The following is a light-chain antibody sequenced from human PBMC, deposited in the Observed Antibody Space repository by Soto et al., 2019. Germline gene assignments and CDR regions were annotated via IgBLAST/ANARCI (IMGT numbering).Light chain of an antibody. Sequence: TPYPVTLSLSPVVRATLSWRASQTISNRLLAWYQQKPGQAPRLLIYGAYTRATGIPARFSGSGSGTDFTLTISSLQSEDFAVYYCQHYNYWHPKTCGQGTKVDI. CDR3: QHYNYWHPKT. CDR2: GAY. CDR1: QTISNRL. V-gene: IGKV3-15*01. J-gene: IGKJ1*01.